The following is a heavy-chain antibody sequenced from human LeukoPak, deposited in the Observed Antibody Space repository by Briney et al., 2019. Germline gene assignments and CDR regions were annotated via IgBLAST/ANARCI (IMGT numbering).Heavy chain of an antibody. CDR1: GFTFSSYA. J-gene: IGHJ6*02. D-gene: IGHD1-26*01. V-gene: IGHV4-34*01. CDR3: ARGGGSYYYYYYGMDV. CDR2: INHSGST. Sequence: GSLRLSCAASGFTFSSYAMSWVRQPPGKGLEWIGEINHSGSTNYNPSLKSRVTISVDTSKNQFSLKLSSVTAADTAVYYCARGGGSYYYYYYGMDVWGQGTTVTVSS.